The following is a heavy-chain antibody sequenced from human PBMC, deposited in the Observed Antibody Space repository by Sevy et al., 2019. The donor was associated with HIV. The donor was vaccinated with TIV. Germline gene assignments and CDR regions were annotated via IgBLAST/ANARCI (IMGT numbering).Heavy chain of an antibody. CDR1: GFXFSSYA. J-gene: IGHJ6*02. CDR3: AKDRAYCSXTSCYHXYXXXXXX. CDR2: ISGSGGST. V-gene: IGHV3-23*01. D-gene: IGHD2-2*01. Sequence: GGSLRLSCAASGFXFSSYAMSWVRQAPGKGLEWVSAISGSGGSTYYADSVKGRFTISRDNSKNTLYLQMNSLRAEDTAXXYCAKDRAYCSXTSCYHXYXXXXXXXGQGTTVTVSS.